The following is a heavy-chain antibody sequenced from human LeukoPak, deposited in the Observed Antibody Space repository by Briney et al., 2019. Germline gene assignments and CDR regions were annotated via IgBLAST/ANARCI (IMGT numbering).Heavy chain of an antibody. CDR2: FDPEHGKT. Sequence: GASMKVSCKVSKYTVTELSMHWVRQAPGKGIEWMGGFDPEHGKTVYAQTFQGRVAMTEDTSTGTAYMELRSLRSEDTAVYYCATEDFDGIVGPIDSFDVWGQGTMVTVSS. V-gene: IGHV1-24*01. J-gene: IGHJ3*01. CDR3: ATEDFDGIVGPIDSFDV. CDR1: KYTVTELS. D-gene: IGHD1-26*01.